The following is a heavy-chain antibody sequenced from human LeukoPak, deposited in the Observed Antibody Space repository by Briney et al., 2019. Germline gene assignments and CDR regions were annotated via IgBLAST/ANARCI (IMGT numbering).Heavy chain of an antibody. CDR3: AADAFVYYYDSSGPTNWFDP. CDR1: GFTFTSSA. D-gene: IGHD3-22*01. V-gene: IGHV1-58*02. CDR2: IVVGSGNT. Sequence: ASVKVSCKASGFTFTSSAMQWVRQARGQRLKSIGWIVVGSGNTNYAQKFQERVTITRDMSTSEAYMELSSLRSEDTAVYYCAADAFVYYYDSSGPTNWFDPWGQGTLVTVSS. J-gene: IGHJ5*02.